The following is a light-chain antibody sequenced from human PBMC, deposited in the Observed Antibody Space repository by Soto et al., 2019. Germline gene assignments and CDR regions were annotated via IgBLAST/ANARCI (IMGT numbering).Light chain of an antibody. CDR2: EVT. J-gene: IGLJ1*01. Sequence: QSVLTQPASVSGSPGQSITISCTGTSSVVGSYNLVSWYQQHPGKAPKLMIYEVTKRPSGVSNRFSGSKSGNTASLTISGLRAEDEADYYCCSYEGNSLYVFGTGTKVTVL. CDR3: CSYEGNSLYV. V-gene: IGLV2-23*02. CDR1: SSVVGSYNL.